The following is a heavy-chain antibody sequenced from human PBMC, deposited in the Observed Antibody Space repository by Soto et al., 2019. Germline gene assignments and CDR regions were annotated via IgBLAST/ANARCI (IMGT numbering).Heavy chain of an antibody. J-gene: IGHJ4*02. Sequence: PGGSLRLSCAASGFTFNNYGMHWVRQAPGKGLEWVSSISSSSTYIYYADSVKGRFTISRDNAKNSLYLQMNSLRAEDTAVYYCARDSGQFYFDYWGQGTQVTVSS. V-gene: IGHV3-21*01. CDR1: GFTFNNYG. CDR2: ISSSSTYI. CDR3: ARDSGQFYFDY.